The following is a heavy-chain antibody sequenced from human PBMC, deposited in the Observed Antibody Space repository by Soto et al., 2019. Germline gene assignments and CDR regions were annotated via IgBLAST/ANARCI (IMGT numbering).Heavy chain of an antibody. CDR2: IIPILGRA. J-gene: IGHJ5*02. CDR3: ARVRQYCNSTTCPNWFDP. D-gene: IGHD2-2*01. V-gene: IGHV1-69*01. CDR1: GDTFRNYA. Sequence: QVHLVQSGAEMKKPGSSVRVSCTASGDTFRNYAISWVRQAPGQGREWMGGIIPILGRADYAQKFQGRVTITADESTTTAYMEISSMTSEDTAVYYCARVRQYCNSTTCPNWFDPWGQGTLVTVSS.